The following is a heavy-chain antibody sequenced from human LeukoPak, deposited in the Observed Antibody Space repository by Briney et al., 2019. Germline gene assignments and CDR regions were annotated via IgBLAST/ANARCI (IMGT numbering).Heavy chain of an antibody. CDR2: IYHSGST. Sequence: SETLSLTCTVSGYSISSGYYWGWIRPPPGKGLEWIGSIYHSGSTYYNPSLKSRVTISVDTSKNQFSLKLSSVTAADTAVYYCARFPPGINDYGDPLDYWGQGTLVTVSS. CDR1: GYSISSGYY. D-gene: IGHD4-17*01. J-gene: IGHJ4*02. V-gene: IGHV4-38-2*02. CDR3: ARFPPGINDYGDPLDY.